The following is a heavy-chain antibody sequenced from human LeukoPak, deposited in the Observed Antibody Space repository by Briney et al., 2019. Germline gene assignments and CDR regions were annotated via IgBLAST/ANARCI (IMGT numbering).Heavy chain of an antibody. CDR2: TVSRGTT. D-gene: IGHD6-19*01. J-gene: IGHJ5*01. CDR1: GFTFTSDA. V-gene: IGHV3-23*01. Sequence: GGSLRLSCVASGFTFTSDAMNWVRQAPGKGLEWVSSTVSRGTTQYADSVKGRFTVSRDTSKNTLYLQMNSLRADDTAVYYCAKCSTSAYTTGWCNWIDSWGQGTLVTVSS. CDR3: AKCSTSAYTTGWCNWIDS.